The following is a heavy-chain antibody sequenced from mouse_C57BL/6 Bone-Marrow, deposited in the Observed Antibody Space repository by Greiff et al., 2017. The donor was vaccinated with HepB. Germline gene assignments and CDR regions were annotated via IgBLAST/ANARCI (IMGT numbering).Heavy chain of an antibody. J-gene: IGHJ3*01. D-gene: IGHD1-1*01. CDR3: ARPHYYGSSYGFAY. CDR1: GFTFSDYG. Sequence: EVKLVESGGGLVKPGGSLKLSCAASGFTFSDYGMHWVRQAPEKGLEWVAYISSGSSTIYYADTVKGRFTISRDNAKNTLFLQMTSLRSEDTAMYYCARPHYYGSSYGFAYWGQGTLVTVSA. V-gene: IGHV5-17*01. CDR2: ISSGSSTI.